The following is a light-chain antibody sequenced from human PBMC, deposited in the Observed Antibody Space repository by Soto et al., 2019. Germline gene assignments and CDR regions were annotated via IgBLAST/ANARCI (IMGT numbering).Light chain of an antibody. CDR1: SSDIGRYDY. J-gene: IGLJ3*02. Sequence: QSALTQPASVSGSPGQSITISCTGTSSDIGRYDYVSWYQQHPGTAPKLMIYDVSNRPSGVSTRFSGSKSGNTASLTISGLQAEDEADYYCSSHTSSNTVVFGGGTKLTVL. CDR3: SSHTSSNTVV. CDR2: DVS. V-gene: IGLV2-14*03.